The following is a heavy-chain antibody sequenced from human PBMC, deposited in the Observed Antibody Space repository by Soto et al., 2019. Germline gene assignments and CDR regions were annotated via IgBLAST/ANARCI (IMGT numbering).Heavy chain of an antibody. D-gene: IGHD3-22*01. J-gene: IGHJ4*02. CDR3: ARATADGSGHYYFDY. Sequence: SETLSLTCTVSGGSVSSVISYWSWIRQPPGKGLEWIAYIYYSGSTNYNPSLKSRVTISVDTSKNQFSLKLSSVTAADAAVYYCARATADGSGHYYFDYWGQGTLVTVSS. CDR2: IYYSGST. V-gene: IGHV4-61*01. CDR1: GGSVSSVISY.